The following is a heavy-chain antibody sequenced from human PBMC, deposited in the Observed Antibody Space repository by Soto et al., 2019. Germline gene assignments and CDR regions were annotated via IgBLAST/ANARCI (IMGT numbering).Heavy chain of an antibody. V-gene: IGHV3-23*01. CDR2: ISGSGGST. CDR1: GFTFSSYA. J-gene: IGHJ4*02. Sequence: PGGSLRLSCAASGFTFSSYAMSWVRQAPGKGLEWVSAISGSGGSTYYADSVTGRFTISRDNSKNKVYLQIDSLGPEDTAVYYCAKRREGGYYIFDYWGQGTPVTVSS. D-gene: IGHD3-10*01. CDR3: AKRREGGYYIFDY.